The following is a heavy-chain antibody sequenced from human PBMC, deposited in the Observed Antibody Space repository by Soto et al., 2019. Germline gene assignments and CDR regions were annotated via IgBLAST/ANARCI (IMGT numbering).Heavy chain of an antibody. J-gene: IGHJ4*02. Sequence: GASVKVSCKASGYTFTSYGINWVRQAPGQGLEWMGWISGNNDNTNYAQKLQGRVTMTTDKSTSTAYMELSSLISEDTAVYYCASGRGYDYFDYWGQGTLVTVSS. CDR1: GYTFTSYG. V-gene: IGHV1-18*01. D-gene: IGHD5-12*01. CDR3: ASGRGYDYFDY. CDR2: ISGNNDNT.